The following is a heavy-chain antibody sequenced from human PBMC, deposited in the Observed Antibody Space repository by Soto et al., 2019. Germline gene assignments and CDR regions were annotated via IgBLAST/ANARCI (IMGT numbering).Heavy chain of an antibody. D-gene: IGHD6-6*01. Sequence: SETLSLTCAVYGGSFSGYYWSWIRQPPGKGLEWIGEINHSGSTNYNPSLKSRVTISVDTSKNQFSLKLSSLTAADTAVYYCARKYCSSFFWWFDPWGQGTLVTVSS. V-gene: IGHV4-34*01. CDR1: GGSFSGYY. J-gene: IGHJ5*02. CDR2: INHSGST. CDR3: ARKYCSSFFWWFDP.